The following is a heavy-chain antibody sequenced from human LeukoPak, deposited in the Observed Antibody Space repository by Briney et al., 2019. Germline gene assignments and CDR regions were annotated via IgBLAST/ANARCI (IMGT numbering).Heavy chain of an antibody. V-gene: IGHV1-8*01. CDR2: VNPNSGHS. CDR3: ARGSDFRGGAMDV. Sequence: ASVKVSCKASGYSITRYDIYWVRQAIGQGPEWMGWVNPNSGHSGSAQRFQGRVTMSWETSLSTAYMELSSLRSEDTAVYYCARGSDFRGGAMDVWGQGTTVIVSS. CDR1: GYSITRYD. J-gene: IGHJ6*02. D-gene: IGHD3-10*01.